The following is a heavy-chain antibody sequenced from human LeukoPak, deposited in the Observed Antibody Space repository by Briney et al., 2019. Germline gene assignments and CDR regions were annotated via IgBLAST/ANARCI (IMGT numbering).Heavy chain of an antibody. D-gene: IGHD6-19*01. J-gene: IGHJ4*02. Sequence: GGSLRLSCTASGFTFSTYYMAWVRQAPGKGLDWVANIRQDGSGKFYADSVKGRFTISRDNAKNSLFLQMNSLRAEDTAVYFCARWLYNSGWAIDSWGQGTLVTVSS. V-gene: IGHV3-7*01. CDR3: ARWLYNSGWAIDS. CDR1: GFTFSTYY. CDR2: IRQDGSGK.